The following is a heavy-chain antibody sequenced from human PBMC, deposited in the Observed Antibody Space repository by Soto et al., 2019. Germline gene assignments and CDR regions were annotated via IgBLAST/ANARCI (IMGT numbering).Heavy chain of an antibody. Sequence: SETLSLTCTVSGASINSGAYYWSWIRQHPGKGLEWVGYIYYSGTTYYNPSLQSRLTISRDTAKNQFSLKLTSVTAADTAVYYCARRIPKAGLFDFWGQGPLVT. J-gene: IGHJ4*02. D-gene: IGHD6-13*01. CDR1: GASINSGAYY. CDR3: ARRIPKAGLFDF. V-gene: IGHV4-31*03. CDR2: IYYSGTT.